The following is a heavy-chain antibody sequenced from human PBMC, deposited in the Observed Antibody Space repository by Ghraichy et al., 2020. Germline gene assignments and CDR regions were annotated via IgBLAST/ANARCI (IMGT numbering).Heavy chain of an antibody. CDR3: ARADYDILTGSNYYYYYGMDV. Sequence: SQTLSLTCAISGDSVSSNSAAWNWIRQSPSRGLEWLGRTYYRSKWYNDYAVSVKSRITINPDTSKNQFSLQLNSVTPEDTAVYYCARADYDILTGSNYYYYYGMDVWGQGTTVTVSS. CDR1: GDSVSSNSAA. D-gene: IGHD3-9*01. V-gene: IGHV6-1*01. CDR2: TYYRSKWYN. J-gene: IGHJ6*02.